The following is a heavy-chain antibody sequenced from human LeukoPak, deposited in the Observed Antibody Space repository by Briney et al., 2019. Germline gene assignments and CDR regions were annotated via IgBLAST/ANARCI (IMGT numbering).Heavy chain of an antibody. J-gene: IGHJ4*02. CDR2: IKQDGSEK. CDR1: GFTFSSYW. V-gene: IGHV3-7*03. Sequence: GGSLRLSCAASGFTFSSYWMSWVRQAPGKGLEWVANIKQDGSEKYYVDSVKGRFTISRDNAKNSLYLQMNSLRAEDTALYYCASGRVGGSSWYEGWGQGTLVTVSS. D-gene: IGHD6-13*01. CDR3: ASGRVGGSSWYEG.